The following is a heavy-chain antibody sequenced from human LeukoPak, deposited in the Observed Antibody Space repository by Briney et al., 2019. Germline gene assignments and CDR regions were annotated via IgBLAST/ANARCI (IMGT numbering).Heavy chain of an antibody. CDR2: IRSKAYGGTT. Sequence: GGSLRLSCTASGFTFGDYAMSWVRQAPGKGLEGVGFIRSKAYGGTTEYAASVKGRFTISRDDSKSIAYLQMNSLKTEDTAVYYCTSDYGDYRLDYWGQGTLVTVSS. CDR1: GFTFGDYA. D-gene: IGHD4-17*01. V-gene: IGHV3-49*04. CDR3: TSDYGDYRLDY. J-gene: IGHJ4*02.